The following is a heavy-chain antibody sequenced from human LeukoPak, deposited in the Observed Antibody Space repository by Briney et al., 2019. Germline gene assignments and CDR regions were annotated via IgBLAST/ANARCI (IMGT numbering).Heavy chain of an antibody. Sequence: GGSLRLSCAASGFTVSSNYMSWVRQAPAKGLEGVSVLYSGGSTYYADSVKGRFTISRDNYKNTLYLTMNSLRAEDTGVYYCARQDKIRYYINTCYHFVYWAQGTVVTVSS. J-gene: IGHJ4*02. CDR1: GFTVSSNY. CDR2: LYSGGST. V-gene: IGHV3-66*02. D-gene: IGHD2-2*01. CDR3: ARQDKIRYYINTCYHFVY.